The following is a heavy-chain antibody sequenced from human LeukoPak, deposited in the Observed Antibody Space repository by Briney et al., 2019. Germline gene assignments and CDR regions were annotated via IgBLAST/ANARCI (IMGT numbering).Heavy chain of an antibody. V-gene: IGHV1-18*01. CDR3: ARTGSYYVAAPLTVDY. J-gene: IGHJ4*02. Sequence: ASVKVSCKASGYTFTNYDISWVRQAPGQGLEWMGWISAHNRNANYAQNLEDRVTMTTDTSTSTAYMELRSLRSDDTAVYYCARTGSYYVAAPLTVDYWGQGILVTVSS. D-gene: IGHD3-10*01. CDR1: GYTFTNYD. CDR2: ISAHNRNA.